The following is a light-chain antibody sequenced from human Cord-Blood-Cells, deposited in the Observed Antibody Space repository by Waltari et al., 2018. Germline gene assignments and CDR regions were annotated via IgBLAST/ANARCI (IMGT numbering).Light chain of an antibody. Sequence: SYELTQPSSVSVSPGQTARTTCSGDVLAKKYARLFQQKPGQAPVLVIYKDSERPSGIPDRFSGSSSGTTVTLTISGAQVEDEADYYCYSAADNNWVFGGGTKLTVL. V-gene: IGLV3-27*01. CDR2: KDS. J-gene: IGLJ3*02. CDR1: VLAKKY. CDR3: YSAADNNWV.